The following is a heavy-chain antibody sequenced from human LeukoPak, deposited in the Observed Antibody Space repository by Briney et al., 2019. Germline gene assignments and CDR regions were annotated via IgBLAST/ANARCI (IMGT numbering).Heavy chain of an antibody. CDR2: INPKSGAT. D-gene: IGHD3-10*01. V-gene: IGHV1-2*02. J-gene: IGHJ4*02. Sequence: GASVKVSCKASGYTFTGYYIFWVRQAPGQGLEWMGWINPKSGATNNAQRFQGRVTMTRDTSINTAYMELSRLTSDDTAVYYCAKRLWSGEIPYWGQGTLVTVSS. CDR1: GYTFTGYY. CDR3: AKRLWSGEIPY.